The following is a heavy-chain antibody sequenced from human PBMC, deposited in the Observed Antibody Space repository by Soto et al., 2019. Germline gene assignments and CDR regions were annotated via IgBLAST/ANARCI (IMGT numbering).Heavy chain of an antibody. Sequence: QVQLVESGGGVVQPGRSLRLSCAASGFTFTMYGIHWVRQAPGKGLEWVAVISYDGSHTYYADSVNGRFTISRDNSQNTVYLQMNSLRAEDKAVYYCAKQGRGYSYYYYYGMDVWGQGTTVTVSS. D-gene: IGHD2-15*01. V-gene: IGHV3-30*18. CDR3: AKQGRGYSYYYYYGMDV. CDR2: ISYDGSHT. CDR1: GFTFTMYG. J-gene: IGHJ6*02.